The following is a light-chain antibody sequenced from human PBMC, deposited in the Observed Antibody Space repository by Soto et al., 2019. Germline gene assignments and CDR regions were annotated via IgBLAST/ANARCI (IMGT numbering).Light chain of an antibody. CDR3: ATWDDSLNAYF. V-gene: IGLV1-44*01. Sequence: QAVVTQPPSASGTPGQSVTISCSGSSSNIGSNIVNWYQHLPGTAPKLLIYSNDQRPSGVPGRFSGSKSGTSASLAISGLQSEDEADYFCATWDDSLNAYFFGTGTKVTVL. CDR1: SSNIGSNI. J-gene: IGLJ1*01. CDR2: SND.